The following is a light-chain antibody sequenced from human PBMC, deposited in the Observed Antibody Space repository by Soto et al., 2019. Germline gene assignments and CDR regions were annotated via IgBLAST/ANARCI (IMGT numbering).Light chain of an antibody. CDR1: QSISTY. J-gene: IGKJ2*01. CDR2: DAS. Sequence: EIVLTQSPATLSLSLGERATLSCRASQSISTYLAWYQQKPGQAPRLLIYDASKRATGIPPRFSGSESGTDFTLTISSLEPEDFAVYYCQQRYNWPRTFGQGTQVEIK. CDR3: QQRYNWPRT. V-gene: IGKV3-11*01.